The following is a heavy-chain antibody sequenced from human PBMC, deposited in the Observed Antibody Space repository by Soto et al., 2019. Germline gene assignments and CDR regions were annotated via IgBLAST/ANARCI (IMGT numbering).Heavy chain of an antibody. V-gene: IGHV1-69*12. D-gene: IGHD5-12*01. Sequence: QVQLVQSGAEVKKPGSSVKVSCKASGGTFSSYAISWVRQAPGQGLEWMGGIIPIFGTANYAQKFQGRVTITADESTSTAYMELSSRRSEDTAVYYCARVLSQGGYEEQVDYWGQGTLVTVSS. CDR2: IIPIFGTA. CDR3: ARVLSQGGYEEQVDY. J-gene: IGHJ4*02. CDR1: GGTFSSYA.